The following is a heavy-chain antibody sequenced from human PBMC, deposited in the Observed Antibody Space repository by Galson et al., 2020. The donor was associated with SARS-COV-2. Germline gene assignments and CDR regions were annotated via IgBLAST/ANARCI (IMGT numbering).Heavy chain of an antibody. CDR2: VYPSGTT. V-gene: IGHV4-38-2*02. Sequence: SETLSLTCTVSGYSVSTTNYWGWVRQPPGRGLEWIGSVYPSGTTYYNPSLQSRVTISVDTSKNQFSLRRDAVTAADTALYYCARQGVNMIVLVTVPGWYFDLWGRGTLVTVSS. J-gene: IGHJ2*01. CDR3: ARQGVNMIVLVTVPGWYFDL. CDR1: GYSVSTTNY. D-gene: IGHD3-22*01.